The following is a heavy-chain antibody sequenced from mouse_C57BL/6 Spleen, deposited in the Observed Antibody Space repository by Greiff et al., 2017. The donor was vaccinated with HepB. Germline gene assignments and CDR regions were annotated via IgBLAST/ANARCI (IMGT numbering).Heavy chain of an antibody. CDR1: GYTFTSYW. CDR3: TRGTTVVVVPSNYFDY. Sequence: EVQLQQSGTVLARPGASVKMSCKTSGYTFTSYWMHWVKQRPGQGLEWIGAIYPGNSDTSYNQKFKGKAKLTAVTSASTAYMELSSLTNEDSAVYYCTRGTTVVVVPSNYFDYWGQGTTLTVSS. J-gene: IGHJ2*01. V-gene: IGHV1-5*01. D-gene: IGHD1-1*01. CDR2: IYPGNSDT.